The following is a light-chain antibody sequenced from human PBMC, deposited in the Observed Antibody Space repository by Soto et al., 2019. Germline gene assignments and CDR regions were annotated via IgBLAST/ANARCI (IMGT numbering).Light chain of an antibody. Sequence: QSALTQPASVSGSPGQSITISCTGTTTDIGSYNRVSWYQQEPGKAPKVVIYNVSNRPSLISNRFSASKSGNTASLTIYGLQPEDEADYYCCSYTTTRTYVFGTGTKLTVL. CDR2: NVS. CDR3: CSYTTTRTYV. V-gene: IGLV2-14*01. J-gene: IGLJ1*01. CDR1: TTDIGSYNR.